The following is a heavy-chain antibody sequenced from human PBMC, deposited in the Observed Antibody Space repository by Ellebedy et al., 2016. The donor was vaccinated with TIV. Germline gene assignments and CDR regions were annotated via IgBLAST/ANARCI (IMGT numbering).Heavy chain of an antibody. CDR2: ISNTGKT. J-gene: IGHJ3*01. D-gene: IGHD5-24*01. CDR1: GDSVTSSSYY. V-gene: IGHV4-31*03. Sequence: SETLSLTXSVSGDSVTSSSYYWTWIRQRPGRGLEWIGYISNTGKTYYNSSLTSRVDVSLDTSENQFSLKLSSMTAADAAVYYCAREWQLLPYSVLNVWGQGTVVTVSS. CDR3: AREWQLLPYSVLNV.